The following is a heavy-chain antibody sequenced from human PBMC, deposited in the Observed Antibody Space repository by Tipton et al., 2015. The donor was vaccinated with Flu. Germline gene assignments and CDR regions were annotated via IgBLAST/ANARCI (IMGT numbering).Heavy chain of an antibody. V-gene: IGHV3-7*01. Sequence: SLRLSCAASGFTFSSYWMSWVRLAPGKGVEWVANIKPDGSEDSYVDSVKGRFTISRDSAKNSLYLQMNSLRVEDTAVYYCARDGISRPLGFWGQGTLVTVSS. D-gene: IGHD3-16*01. CDR3: ARDGISRPLGF. CDR1: GFTFSSYW. J-gene: IGHJ4*02. CDR2: IKPDGSED.